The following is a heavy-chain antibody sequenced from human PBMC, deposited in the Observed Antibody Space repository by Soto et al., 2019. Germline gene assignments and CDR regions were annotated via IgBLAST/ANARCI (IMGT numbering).Heavy chain of an antibody. CDR2: IIPIFGTA. D-gene: IGHD6-19*01. CDR3: ARDESRFDSSGWYDY. V-gene: IGHV1-69*06. Sequence: ASVNFSCKASGGTFSSYAISWVRQAPGQGLEWMGGIIPIFGTANYAQKFQGRVTITADKSTSTAYMELSSLRSEDTAVYYCARDESRFDSSGWYDYWGQGTLVTVSS. CDR1: GGTFSSYA. J-gene: IGHJ4*02.